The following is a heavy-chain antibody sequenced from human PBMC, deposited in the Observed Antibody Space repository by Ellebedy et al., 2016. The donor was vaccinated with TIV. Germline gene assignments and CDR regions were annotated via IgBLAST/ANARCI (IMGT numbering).Heavy chain of an antibody. CDR2: ISGSDGNT. CDR3: AQEPGSLRFGIPSYFDY. J-gene: IGHJ4*02. Sequence: GESLKISCAASGFTFSNYAMSWVRQAPGKGLEWVSTISGSDGNTYYADSVKGRFTISRDNSKNTVYLQMTSLRAEDTAVYYCAQEPGSLRFGIPSYFDYWGQGTLVTVSS. D-gene: IGHD3-10*01. CDR1: GFTFSNYA. V-gene: IGHV3-23*01.